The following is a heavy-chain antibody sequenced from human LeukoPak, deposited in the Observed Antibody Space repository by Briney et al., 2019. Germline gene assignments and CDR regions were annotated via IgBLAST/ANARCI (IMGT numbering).Heavy chain of an antibody. Sequence: GGSLRLSCAASGFTFSTYAMSWVRQAPGKGLEWVSGVRGTGTDTYYADSAKGRFTISRDNSKNTLYLQMNSLRAEDTAIYYCAKTSRANSAYDSPFDYWGQGTLVTVSS. CDR1: GFTFSTYA. D-gene: IGHD5-12*01. V-gene: IGHV3-23*01. CDR3: AKTSRANSAYDSPFDY. J-gene: IGHJ4*02. CDR2: VRGTGTDT.